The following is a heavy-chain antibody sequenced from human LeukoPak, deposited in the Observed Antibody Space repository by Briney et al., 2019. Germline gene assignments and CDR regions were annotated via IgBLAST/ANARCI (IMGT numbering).Heavy chain of an antibody. CDR1: GFTFSSYG. J-gene: IGHJ4*02. CDR2: IWYDGSNK. Sequence: GGSLRLSCAASGFTFSSYGMHWVRQAPGKGLEWVAVIWYDGSNKYYADSVKGRFTISRDNSKNTLYLQMNSLRAEDTAVYYCAKGLGDTAMVTDYWGQGTLVTVSS. D-gene: IGHD5-18*01. CDR3: AKGLGDTAMVTDY. V-gene: IGHV3-33*06.